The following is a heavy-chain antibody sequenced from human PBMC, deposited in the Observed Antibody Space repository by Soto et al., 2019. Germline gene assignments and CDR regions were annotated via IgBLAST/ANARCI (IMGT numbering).Heavy chain of an antibody. CDR1: GFTFSNYA. CDR2: ISGSSGTT. J-gene: IGHJ6*03. CDR3: AKDSYGSGIHFYYYYYMDV. D-gene: IGHD3-10*01. V-gene: IGHV3-23*01. Sequence: EVQLLESGGGLVQPGGSLRLSCAASGFTFSNYAMSWVRQAPGKGLEWVSGISGSSGTTYYADSVKGRFTISRDNSKNTLFLQMNNLRAEDTAVYYCAKDSYGSGIHFYYYYYMDVWGKGTTVTVSS.